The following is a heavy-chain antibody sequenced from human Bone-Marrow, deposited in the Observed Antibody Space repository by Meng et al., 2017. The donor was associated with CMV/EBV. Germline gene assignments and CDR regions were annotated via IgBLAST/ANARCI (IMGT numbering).Heavy chain of an antibody. V-gene: IGHV3-23*01. CDR1: GFTFSSYE. CDR3: TRLGGEVVPAANFDY. D-gene: IGHD2-2*01. CDR2: ISGSGDTT. J-gene: IGHJ4*02. Sequence: GESLKISCAASGFTFSSYEMNWVRQAPGKGLEWVSGISGSGDTTYYADSVKGRFTISRDNSKNTLYLQMSGLRAEDTAVYYCTRLGGEVVPAANFDYWGQGTLVTFSS.